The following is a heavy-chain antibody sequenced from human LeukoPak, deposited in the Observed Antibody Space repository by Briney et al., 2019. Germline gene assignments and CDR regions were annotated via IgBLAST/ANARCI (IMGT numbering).Heavy chain of an antibody. Sequence: GGSLRLSCAASGFTFSSYWMSWVRQAPGKGLEWVANIKQDGSEKFYVDSVKGRFTISRDNAKNSLYLQMNSLRAEDTAVYYCARDARTDNPLPDYWGQGTLVTVSS. V-gene: IGHV3-7*01. D-gene: IGHD3-22*01. J-gene: IGHJ4*02. CDR1: GFTFSSYW. CDR3: ARDARTDNPLPDY. CDR2: IKQDGSEK.